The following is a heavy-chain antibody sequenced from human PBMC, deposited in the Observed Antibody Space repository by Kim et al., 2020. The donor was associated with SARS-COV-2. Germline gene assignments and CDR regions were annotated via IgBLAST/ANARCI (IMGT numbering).Heavy chain of an antibody. J-gene: IGHJ3*02. Sequence: GGSLRLSCAASGFTVSSNYMSWVRQAPGKGLEWVSVIYSGGSTYYADSVKGRFTISRDNSKNTLYLQMNSLRAEDTAVYYCAREVYCGGDCYSDAFDIWGQGTMVTVSS. CDR3: AREVYCGGDCYSDAFDI. CDR1: GFTVSSNY. CDR2: IYSGGST. D-gene: IGHD2-21*02. V-gene: IGHV3-53*01.